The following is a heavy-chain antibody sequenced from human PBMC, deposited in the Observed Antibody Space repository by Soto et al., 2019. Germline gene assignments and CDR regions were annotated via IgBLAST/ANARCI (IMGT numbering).Heavy chain of an antibody. J-gene: IGHJ3*02. CDR1: GGSLSGYH. Sequence: SETLSLTCAVYGGSLSGYHWTWIRQPPGKGLEWIGEINHSGSTNYNPSLKSRVTISVDTSKNQFSLKLSSVTAADTAVYYCARGPTYDILTGPPDAFDIWGQGTMVTVS. V-gene: IGHV4-34*01. CDR3: ARGPTYDILTGPPDAFDI. CDR2: INHSGST. D-gene: IGHD3-9*01.